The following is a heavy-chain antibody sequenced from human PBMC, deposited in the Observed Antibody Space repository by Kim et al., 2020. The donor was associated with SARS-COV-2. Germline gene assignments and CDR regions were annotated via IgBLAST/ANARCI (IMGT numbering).Heavy chain of an antibody. Sequence: SETLSLTCTVSGGSISSGGYYWSWIRQHPGKGLEWIGYIYYSGSTYYNPSLKSRVTISVDTSKNQFSLKLSSVTAADTAVYYCARDRAWYSSSSDYYYGMDVWGQGTTVTVSS. CDR3: ARDRAWYSSSSDYYYGMDV. CDR1: GGSISSGGYY. J-gene: IGHJ6*02. D-gene: IGHD6-6*01. V-gene: IGHV4-31*03. CDR2: IYYSGST.